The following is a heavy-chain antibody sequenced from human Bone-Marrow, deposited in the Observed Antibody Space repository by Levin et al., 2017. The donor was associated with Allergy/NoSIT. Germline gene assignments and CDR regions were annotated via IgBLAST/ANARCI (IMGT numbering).Heavy chain of an antibody. J-gene: IGHJ4*02. CDR1: GFTFNLYW. V-gene: IGHV3-7*01. D-gene: IGHD6-19*01. CDR3: GTDVGIAVADRNY. CDR2: IEKDGNEK. Sequence: HGESLKISCAASGFTFNLYWMNWIRQAPGKGLEWVANIEKDGNEKHYVDSVEGRFTISRDNAKNVLYLEMSSLRVEDTALYYCGTDVGIAVADRNYWGQGVLVTVSS.